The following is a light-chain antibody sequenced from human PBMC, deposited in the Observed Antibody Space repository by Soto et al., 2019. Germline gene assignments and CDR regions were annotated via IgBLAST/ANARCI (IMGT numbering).Light chain of an antibody. CDR1: QSVTSRY. CDR2: DAS. Sequence: EIVLTQSPGTLSLSPGERATLSCRASQSVTSRYLAWYQQKPGQAPRLLIYDASTRATGIPARFSGSGSGTDFTLTISSLEPEDFAVYYCQQRSIRPLMYTFGQGTRLEI. J-gene: IGKJ5*01. V-gene: IGKV3D-20*02. CDR3: QQRSIRPLMYT.